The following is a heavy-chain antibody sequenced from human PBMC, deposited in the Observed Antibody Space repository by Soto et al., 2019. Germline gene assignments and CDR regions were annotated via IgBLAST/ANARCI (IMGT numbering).Heavy chain of an antibody. CDR3: ARDQGDY. V-gene: IGHV4-59*01. Sequence: SETLFLTCTVSGGSISSYYWSWIRQPPGKGLEWIGYIYYSGSTNYNPSLKSRVTISVDTSKNQFSLQLSSVTAADTAVYYCARDQGDYWGQGTLVTVSS. CDR2: IYYSGST. CDR1: GGSISSYY. J-gene: IGHJ4*02.